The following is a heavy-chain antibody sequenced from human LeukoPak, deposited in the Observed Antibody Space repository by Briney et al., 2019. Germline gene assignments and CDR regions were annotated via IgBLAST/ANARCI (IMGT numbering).Heavy chain of an antibody. V-gene: IGHV4-59*08. J-gene: IGHJ5*02. CDR3: ARHAPYSYGYSNWFDP. D-gene: IGHD5-18*01. Sequence: SETLSLTCAVYGGSFSGYYWSWIRQPPGKGLEWIGYIYYSGSTNYNPSLKSRVTISVDTSKNQFSLKLSSVTAADTAVYYCARHAPYSYGYSNWFDPWGQGTLVTVSS. CDR2: IYYSGST. CDR1: GGSFSGYY.